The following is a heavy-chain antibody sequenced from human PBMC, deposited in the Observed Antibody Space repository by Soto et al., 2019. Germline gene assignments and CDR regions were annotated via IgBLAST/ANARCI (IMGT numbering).Heavy chain of an antibody. Sequence: QVQFQESGPGLVTPSETLSLSCTVSGGSIGSSFCNWIRQSPGKGLEWIGYITDSGVTRYNPSLKSRVTISVDTSKTHFSLKLNSVNVADTAVYYCAAEGTYGYNDLEFWGQGTLVTVSS. J-gene: IGHJ4*02. D-gene: IGHD5-12*01. CDR1: GGSIGSSF. V-gene: IGHV4-59*12. CDR3: AAEGTYGYNDLEF. CDR2: ITDSGVT.